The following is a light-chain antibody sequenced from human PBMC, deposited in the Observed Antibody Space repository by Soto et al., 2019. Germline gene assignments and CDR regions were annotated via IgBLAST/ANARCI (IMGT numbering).Light chain of an antibody. Sequence: QSALTQPASVSGSPGQSITISCTGTSSDVGGYNYVSWYQQHPGKAPKLMIYDVSNRPSGVSNRFSGSKSGNTASLTISGLQAGDEADYHCSSYTGSSTHVVFGGGTKVTVL. J-gene: IGLJ2*01. V-gene: IGLV2-14*01. CDR1: SSDVGGYNY. CDR2: DVS. CDR3: SSYTGSSTHVV.